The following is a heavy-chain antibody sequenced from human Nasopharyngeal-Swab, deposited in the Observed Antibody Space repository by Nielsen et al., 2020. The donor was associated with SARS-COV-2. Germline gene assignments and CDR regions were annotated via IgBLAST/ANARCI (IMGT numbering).Heavy chain of an antibody. V-gene: IGHV3-48*01. J-gene: IGHJ6*03. CDR3: ARDVVVETYYYYYMDV. CDR1: GFTFSSYA. Sequence: GGSLRLSCAASGFTFSSYAMGWVRQAPGKGLEWVSYISSSSSTIYYADSVKGRFTISRDNAKNSLYLQMNSLRAEDTAVYYCARDVVVETYYYYYMDVWGKGTTVTVSS. CDR2: ISSSSSTI. D-gene: IGHD2-2*01.